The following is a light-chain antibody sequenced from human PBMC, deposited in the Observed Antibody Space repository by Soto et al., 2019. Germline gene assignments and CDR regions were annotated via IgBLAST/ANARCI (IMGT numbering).Light chain of an antibody. J-gene: IGKJ1*01. Sequence: EIVLTPSPGTLSLSPGERATLSCRASQSVSSSYLAWYQQKPGQAPRLFIYDASSRATGIPDRFSGSGSGTDFTLTISRLEPEDFAVYYCQQYGSSPRTFGQGTKVDIK. V-gene: IGKV3-20*01. CDR2: DAS. CDR1: QSVSSSY. CDR3: QQYGSSPRT.